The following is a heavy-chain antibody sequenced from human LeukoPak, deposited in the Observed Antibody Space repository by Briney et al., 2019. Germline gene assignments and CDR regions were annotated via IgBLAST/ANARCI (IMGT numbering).Heavy chain of an antibody. Sequence: SGPTLSHTSPTHTLSFTYYGFSLSTSGVGVGWIRQPPGKALEWLALIYWDDDKRYSPSLKSRLTITQGTSKNQVGLTMTNIDTVDTATYYCAHRKGVKYHNCIDPWGQGTLVTVSS. J-gene: IGHJ5*02. V-gene: IGHV2-5*02. CDR1: GFSLSTSGVG. CDR3: AHRKGVKYHNCIDP. CDR2: IYWDDDK. D-gene: IGHD3-10*01.